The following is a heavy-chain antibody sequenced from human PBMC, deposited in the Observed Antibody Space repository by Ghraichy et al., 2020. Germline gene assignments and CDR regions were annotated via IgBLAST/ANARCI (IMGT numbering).Heavy chain of an antibody. V-gene: IGHV4-34*01. CDR1: GGSFSGYY. CDR2: INHSGST. D-gene: IGHD4-23*01. Sequence: SESLSLTCAVYGGSFSGYYWSWIRQPPGKGLEWIGEINHSGSTNYNPSLKSRVTISVDTSKNLFSLKLSSVTAADTAVYYCARGLGAATVVTPSNYYYYGMDVWGQGPTVTVS. J-gene: IGHJ6*02. CDR3: ARGLGAATVVTPSNYYYYGMDV.